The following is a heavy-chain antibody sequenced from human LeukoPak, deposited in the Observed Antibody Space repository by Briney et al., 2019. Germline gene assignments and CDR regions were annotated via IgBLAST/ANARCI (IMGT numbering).Heavy chain of an antibody. CDR2: INTSGGST. CDR3: AREDYVWGSYRSSGSD. J-gene: IGHJ4*02. CDR1: GFTFSNYA. D-gene: IGHD3-16*02. V-gene: IGHV3-23*01. Sequence: PGGSLRLSCAASGFTFSNYAMSWVRQAPGKGLEWVSGINTSGGSTYYADSVKGRFTISRDNSKNTLYLQMNSLRAEDTAVYYCAREDYVWGSYRSSGSDWGQGTLVTVSS.